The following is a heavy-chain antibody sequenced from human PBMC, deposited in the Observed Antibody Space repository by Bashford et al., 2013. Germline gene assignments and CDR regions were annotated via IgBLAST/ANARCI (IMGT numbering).Heavy chain of an antibody. D-gene: IGHD4-11*01. CDR1: GYTFTGYY. CDR2: INPNSGGT. V-gene: IGHV1-2*02. J-gene: IGHJ3*01. Sequence: SGSVKVSCKASGYTFTGYYMHWVRQAPGQGLEWMGWINPNSGGTNYAQKFQGRVTMTRDTSISTAYMELSRLISDDTAVYYCARHKSYSDDAFHLWGQGTMVTVSS. CDR3: ARHKSYSDDAFHL.